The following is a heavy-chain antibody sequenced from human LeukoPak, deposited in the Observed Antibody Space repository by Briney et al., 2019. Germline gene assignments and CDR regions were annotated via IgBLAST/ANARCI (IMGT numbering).Heavy chain of an antibody. J-gene: IGHJ4*02. CDR3: ARAGYCSGGDCYSTIDY. V-gene: IGHV4-59*01. CDR2: IYYSGST. CDR1: GGSISSYY. Sequence: SETLSLTCTVSGGSISSYYWSWIRQPPGKGLEWIGYIYYSGSTNYNPSLKSRVTISVDTSKNQFSLKLTSVTAADTAVYYCARAGYCSGGDCYSTIDYWGQGTLVTVSS. D-gene: IGHD2-15*01.